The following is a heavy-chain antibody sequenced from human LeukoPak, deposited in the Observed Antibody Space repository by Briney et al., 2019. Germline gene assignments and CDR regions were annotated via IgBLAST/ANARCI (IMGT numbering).Heavy chain of an antibody. CDR3: ARDPISLTAMVKAGKGYFDY. CDR2: ISYDGSNK. Sequence: PGGSLRLSCAASGFTFSSYAMHWVRQAPGKGLEWVAVISYDGSNKYYADSVKGRFTISRDNSKNTLYLQMNSLRAEDTAVYYCARDPISLTAMVKAGKGYFDYWGQGTLVTVSS. J-gene: IGHJ4*02. CDR1: GFTFSSYA. D-gene: IGHD5-18*01. V-gene: IGHV3-30-3*01.